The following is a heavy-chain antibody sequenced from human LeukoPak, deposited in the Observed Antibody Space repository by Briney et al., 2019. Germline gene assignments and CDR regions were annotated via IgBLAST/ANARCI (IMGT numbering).Heavy chain of an antibody. D-gene: IGHD3-10*01. Sequence: GGSLRLSCAASGFTFANTWMHWVRQAPGKGLVWVSLINNDGSTTNYAGSVKGRFTISRDNAKNTVYLQMNSLRAEDTAVYYCAIGGTYGSGSWGQGTLVTVSS. V-gene: IGHV3-74*01. CDR3: AIGGTYGSGS. CDR1: GFTFANTW. J-gene: IGHJ4*02. CDR2: INNDGSTT.